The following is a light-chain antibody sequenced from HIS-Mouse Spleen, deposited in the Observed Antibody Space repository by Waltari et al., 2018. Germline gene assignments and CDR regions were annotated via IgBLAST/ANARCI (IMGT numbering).Light chain of an antibody. CDR1: QSVSSY. V-gene: IGKV3-11*01. J-gene: IGKJ4*01. CDR3: QQRSNWLT. Sequence: LTQSPSFLSASVGDRATLSCRASQSVSSYLAWYQQKPGQAHRLLIYDASNRATGIPARFSGSGSGTDFTLTISSLEPEDFAVYYCQQRSNWLTFGGGTKVEIK. CDR2: DAS.